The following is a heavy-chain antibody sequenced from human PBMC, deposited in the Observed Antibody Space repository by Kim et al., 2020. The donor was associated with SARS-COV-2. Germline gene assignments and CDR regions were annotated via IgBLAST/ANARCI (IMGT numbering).Heavy chain of an antibody. CDR1: GGSISSYY. V-gene: IGHV4-59*13. CDR3: VRGVLDSSGYWADY. CDR2: IYYSGST. J-gene: IGHJ4*02. Sequence: SQTLSLTCTVSGGSISSYYWSWIRQPPGKGLEWIGYIYYSGSTNYNPSLKSRVTISVDTSKNQFSLKLSSVTAADTAVYYCVRGVLDSSGYWADYWGQGTLVTVSS. D-gene: IGHD3-22*01.